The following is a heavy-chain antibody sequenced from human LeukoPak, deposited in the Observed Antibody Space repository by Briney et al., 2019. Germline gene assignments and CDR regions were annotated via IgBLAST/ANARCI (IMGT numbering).Heavy chain of an antibody. CDR1: GFTFDDYG. CDR3: AKSGATIYDSSGYYYGY. Sequence: GGSLRLSCAASGFTFDDYGMSWVRQAPGKGLEWVSGINWNGGSTGYADSVKGRFTISRDNAKNTLYLQMNSLRAEDTAVYYCAKSGATIYDSSGYYYGYWGQGTLVTVSS. V-gene: IGHV3-20*04. D-gene: IGHD3-22*01. J-gene: IGHJ4*02. CDR2: INWNGGST.